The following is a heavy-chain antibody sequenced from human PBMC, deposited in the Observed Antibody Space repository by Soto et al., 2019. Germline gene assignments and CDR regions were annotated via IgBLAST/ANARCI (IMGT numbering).Heavy chain of an antibody. CDR3: AKDSLHYSDSSGYYYGNYGMDV. CDR2: ISGSGGST. V-gene: IGHV3-23*01. Sequence: CLRLSCAASGFTFSSYAMSWVRQAPGKGLEWVSAISGSGGSTYYADSVKGRFTISRDNSKNTLYLQMNSLRAEDTAVYYCAKDSLHYSDSSGYYYGNYGMDVWGQGTTVTVYS. J-gene: IGHJ6*02. D-gene: IGHD3-22*01. CDR1: GFTFSSYA.